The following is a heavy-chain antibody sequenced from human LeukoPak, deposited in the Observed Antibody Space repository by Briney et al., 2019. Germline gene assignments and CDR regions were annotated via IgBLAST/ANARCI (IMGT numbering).Heavy chain of an antibody. CDR3: ARSTDSSGWDDYFDY. CDR2: IYYSGST. J-gene: IGHJ4*02. CDR1: GGSISSSSYY. Sequence: SETLSLTCTVSGGSISSSSYYWGWIRQPPGKGLEWIGSIYYSGSTYYNPSPKSRVTISVDTSKNQFSLKLSSVTAAGTAVYYCARSTDSSGWDDYFDYWGQGTLVTVSS. D-gene: IGHD6-19*01. V-gene: IGHV4-39*07.